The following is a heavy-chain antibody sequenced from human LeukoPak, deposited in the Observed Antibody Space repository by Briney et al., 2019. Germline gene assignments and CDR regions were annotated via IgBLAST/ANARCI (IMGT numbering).Heavy chain of an antibody. V-gene: IGHV3-64*01. D-gene: IGHD3-22*01. J-gene: IGHJ4*02. CDR3: ARDSPLSGYFFYYFDY. CDR2: ISSNGGST. Sequence: GGSLRLSCAASGFTFSSYAMPWVRQAPGKGLEYVSAISSNGGSTYYANSVKGRFTISRDNSKNTLYLQMGSLRAEDMAVYYCARDSPLSGYFFYYFDYWGQGTLVTVSS. CDR1: GFTFSSYA.